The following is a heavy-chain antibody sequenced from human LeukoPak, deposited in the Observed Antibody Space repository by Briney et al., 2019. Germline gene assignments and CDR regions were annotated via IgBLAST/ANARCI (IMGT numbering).Heavy chain of an antibody. V-gene: IGHV1-2*02. Sequence: GESLKVSCKASGYTFTGYYMHWVRQAPGQGLEWMGWINPNSGGTSYAQKFQGRVTMTRDTSSSTAYMDLSRLRSDDTAVYYCATGHYISGNDYWGQGTLVTASS. CDR3: ATGHYISGNDY. J-gene: IGHJ4*02. CDR2: INPNSGGT. D-gene: IGHD3-10*01. CDR1: GYTFTGYY.